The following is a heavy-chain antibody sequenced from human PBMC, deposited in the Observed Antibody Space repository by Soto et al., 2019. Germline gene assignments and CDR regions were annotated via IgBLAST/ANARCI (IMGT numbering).Heavy chain of an antibody. CDR2: INHSGST. CDR3: ARRGQPGTRAYYYGMDV. Sequence: PSETLSLTCAVYGGSFSGYYWSWIRQPPGKGLEWIGEINHSGSTNYNPSLKSRVTISVDTSKNQFSLKLSSVTAADTAVYYCARRGQPGTRAYYYGMDVWGQGTTVTVSS. J-gene: IGHJ6*02. V-gene: IGHV4-34*01. CDR1: GGSFSGYY. D-gene: IGHD1-7*01.